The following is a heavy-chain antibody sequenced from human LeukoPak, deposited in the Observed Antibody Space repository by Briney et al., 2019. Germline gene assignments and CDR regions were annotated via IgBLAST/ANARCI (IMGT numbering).Heavy chain of an antibody. CDR1: GFTLSSYG. Sequence: PGRSLRLSCAASGFTLSSYGMHWVRQAPGKGLEWVAIIYNDGSTYYADSVKGRFIISRDHSKNKLYLQMDNLRAEDTAVYYCARDPPPNWELGRPVFQQWGQGTLVTVSS. J-gene: IGHJ1*01. CDR3: ARDPPPNWELGRPVFQQ. D-gene: IGHD1-26*01. CDR2: IYNDGST. V-gene: IGHV3-66*01.